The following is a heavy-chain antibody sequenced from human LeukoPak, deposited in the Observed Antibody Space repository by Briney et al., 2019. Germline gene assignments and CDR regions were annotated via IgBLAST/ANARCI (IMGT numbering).Heavy chain of an antibody. Sequence: PGGSLRLSCAASGFIFKTYAMHWVRQAPGKGLEWVTMIWYDGSNKYYGDSVKGRFTISRDNSKNTLYLQMNSLRAEDTALYYCAKRSPYYFDYWGQGTLVTVSS. V-gene: IGHV3-33*06. CDR2: IWYDGSNK. D-gene: IGHD2-15*01. CDR1: GFIFKTYA. J-gene: IGHJ4*02. CDR3: AKRSPYYFDY.